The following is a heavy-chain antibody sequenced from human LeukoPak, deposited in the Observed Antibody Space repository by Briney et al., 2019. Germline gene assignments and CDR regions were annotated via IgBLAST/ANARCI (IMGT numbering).Heavy chain of an antibody. V-gene: IGHV4-59*08. CDR2: IYYSGST. CDR3: ARRVVIPAAYYFDY. Sequence: SETLSLTCTVSGVSISSYYWSWIRQPPGKGLEWIGYIYYSGSTNYNPSLKRRVTISVDTSKNQFSLKLSSVTAADTAVYYCARRVVIPAAYYFDYWGQGTLVTVSS. CDR1: GVSISSYY. J-gene: IGHJ4*02. D-gene: IGHD2-2*01.